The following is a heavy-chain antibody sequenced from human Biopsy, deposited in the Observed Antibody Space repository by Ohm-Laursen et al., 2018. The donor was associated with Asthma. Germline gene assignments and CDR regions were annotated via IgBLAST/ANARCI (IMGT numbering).Heavy chain of an antibody. CDR3: ARGDSSGWSQYYFDY. V-gene: IGHV3-53*01. J-gene: IGHJ4*02. CDR2: IYSSGTS. Sequence: SLRLSCTASGFTVSRDYMFWVRQAPGKGLEWVSVIYSSGTSHTADSVRGRFTISRDYSENTLYLQMHSLRAEDTAVYYCARGDSSGWSQYYFDYWGQGTLVTVSS. D-gene: IGHD6-19*01. CDR1: GFTVSRDY.